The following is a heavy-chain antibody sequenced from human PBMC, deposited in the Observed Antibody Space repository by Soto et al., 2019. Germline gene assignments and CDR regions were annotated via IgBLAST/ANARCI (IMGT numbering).Heavy chain of an antibody. V-gene: IGHV5-51*01. CDR1: GYSFTNYW. D-gene: IGHD3-22*01. Sequence: PGESLKISCKGSGYSFTNYWIGWVRQMPGKGLEWMGILYPGDSDTGYSPSFQGQVTISADKSISTAYLQWSSLKASDTAMYYCARQGPYDSSGSGPYGMDVWGQGTTVTAP. CDR2: LYPGDSDT. J-gene: IGHJ6*02. CDR3: ARQGPYDSSGSGPYGMDV.